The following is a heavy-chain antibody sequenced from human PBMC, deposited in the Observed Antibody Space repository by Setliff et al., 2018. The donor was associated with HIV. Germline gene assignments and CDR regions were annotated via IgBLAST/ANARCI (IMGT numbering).Heavy chain of an antibody. J-gene: IGHJ3*02. D-gene: IGHD2-15*01. V-gene: IGHV3-23*01. CDR3: AKDPAVVTPRYDAFDI. CDR1: GFTFSTYD. CDR2: ISAGGGST. Sequence: GGSLRLSCAASGFTFSTYDRSWVRQAPGKGLAWFSAISAGGGSTYYAYTVKGRFTISRDNSKTTLYLQMNSLRAEDTAVYYCAKDPAVVTPRYDAFDIWCQGTMVTVSS.